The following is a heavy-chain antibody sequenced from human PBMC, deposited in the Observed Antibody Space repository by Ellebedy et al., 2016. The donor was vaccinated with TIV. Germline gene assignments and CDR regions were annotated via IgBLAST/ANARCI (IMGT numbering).Heavy chain of an antibody. CDR1: GFTFSDYY. V-gene: IGHV3-11*01. Sequence: GGSLRLSCAASGFTFSDYYMAWIRQAPGKGLEWISYIGSSGSPIYYADSVKGRFTISRDDAENSLYLQMNSLRAEDPAVYYCARDPTIIRGAAFDIWGQGTMVTVSS. CDR3: ARDPTIIRGAAFDI. J-gene: IGHJ3*02. CDR2: IGSSGSPI. D-gene: IGHD3-10*01.